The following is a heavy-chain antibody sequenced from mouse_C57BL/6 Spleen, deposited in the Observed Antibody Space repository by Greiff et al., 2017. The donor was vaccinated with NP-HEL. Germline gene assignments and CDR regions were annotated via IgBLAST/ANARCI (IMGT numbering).Heavy chain of an antibody. CDR1: GYTFTSYW. CDR2: INPSNGGT. Sequence: VQLQQPGTELVKPGASVKLSCKASGYTFTSYWMHWVKQRPGQGLEWIGNINPSNGGTNYNEKFKSKATLTVDKSSSTAYMQLSSLTSEDSAVYYCARQENDYDDAMDYWGQGTSGTVSS. V-gene: IGHV1-53*01. D-gene: IGHD2-4*01. J-gene: IGHJ4*01. CDR3: ARQENDYDDAMDY.